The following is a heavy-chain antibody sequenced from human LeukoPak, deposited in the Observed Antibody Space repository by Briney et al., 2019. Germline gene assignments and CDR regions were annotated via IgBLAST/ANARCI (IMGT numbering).Heavy chain of an antibody. J-gene: IGHJ4*02. D-gene: IGHD3-22*01. CDR3: AASLDYYDSSGYPLFDY. CDR1: GFTFTSSA. Sequence: SVKVSCKASGFTFTSSAMQWVRQARGQRLEWIGWIVVGSGNTNYAQKFQERVTITRDMSTSTVYMELSSLRSEDTAVYYCAASLDYYDSSGYPLFDYWGQGTLVTVSS. V-gene: IGHV1-58*02. CDR2: IVVGSGNT.